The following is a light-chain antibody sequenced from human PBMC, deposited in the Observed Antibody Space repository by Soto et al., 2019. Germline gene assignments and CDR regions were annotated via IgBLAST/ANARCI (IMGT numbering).Light chain of an antibody. J-gene: IGLJ2*01. CDR2: EVS. CDR3: SSYAGINSVV. V-gene: IGLV2-8*01. Sequence: QSALTQPPSAAGSPGQSVTISCTGSSSDVGGYNYVSWYQQHPGKAPKLMIYEVSKRPSGVPDRFSGSKSGNTASLTVSGLQAEDVADYYCSSYAGINSVVFGGGTKLTVL. CDR1: SSDVGGYNY.